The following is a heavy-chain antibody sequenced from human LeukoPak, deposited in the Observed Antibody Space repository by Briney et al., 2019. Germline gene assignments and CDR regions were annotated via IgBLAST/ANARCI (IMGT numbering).Heavy chain of an antibody. Sequence: PPETLSLTCAVYGGSFSTYYWSWIRQSPGKGLEWMAEINHRGDTNYNPSVKSRVTISVDTSKNHFSLRLISLTAAATDVYYCARGPTISETGYFYLWGQGTLVTVSS. D-gene: IGHD1-1*01. CDR1: GGSFSTYY. CDR2: INHRGDT. V-gene: IGHV4-34*01. CDR3: ARGPTISETGYFYL. J-gene: IGHJ4*03.